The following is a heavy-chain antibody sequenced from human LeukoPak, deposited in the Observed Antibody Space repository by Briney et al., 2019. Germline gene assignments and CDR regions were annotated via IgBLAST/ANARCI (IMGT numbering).Heavy chain of an antibody. Sequence: SETLSLTCTVSGGSISSSNYYWGWIRQPPGKGLEWIGTIYYRGSAYYNPSLKSRVTISVDTSKNQFSLKLSSVTAADTAVYYCVRQWMRDSGAYYDFHHWGQGTPVTVST. CDR1: GGSISSSNYY. CDR2: IYYRGSA. D-gene: IGHD3-22*01. J-gene: IGHJ4*02. CDR3: VRQWMRDSGAYYDFHH. V-gene: IGHV4-39*01.